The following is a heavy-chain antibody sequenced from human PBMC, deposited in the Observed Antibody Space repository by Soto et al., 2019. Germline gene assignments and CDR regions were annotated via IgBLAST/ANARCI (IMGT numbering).Heavy chain of an antibody. V-gene: IGHV1-18*04. CDR2: ISAYNGNT. J-gene: IGHJ6*02. D-gene: IGHD6-13*01. CDR3: ARGRPIAAAGMVGYYYYYYGMDV. CDR1: GYTFTSYG. Sequence: ASVKVSCKASGYTFTSYGISCVRQAPGQVLEWMGWISAYNGNTNYAQKLQGRVTMTTDTSTSTAYMELRSLRSDDTAVYYCARGRPIAAAGMVGYYYYYYGMDVWGQGTTVTVSS.